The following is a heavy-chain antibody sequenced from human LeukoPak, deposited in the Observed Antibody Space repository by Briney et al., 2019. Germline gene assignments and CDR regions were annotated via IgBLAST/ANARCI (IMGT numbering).Heavy chain of an antibody. CDR1: GGSISSSSYY. D-gene: IGHD1-26*01. J-gene: IGHJ4*02. CDR2: IYYSGST. CDR3: ASLLLQAGDAY. V-gene: IGHV4-39*01. Sequence: SETRSLTCTVYGGSISSSSYYWGWIRQPPGKGLEWIGNIYYSGSTYYNPSLESRVTISVDTSKNQFSPKLSSVTAADTAVYYCASLLLQAGDAYWGQGTLVTVSS.